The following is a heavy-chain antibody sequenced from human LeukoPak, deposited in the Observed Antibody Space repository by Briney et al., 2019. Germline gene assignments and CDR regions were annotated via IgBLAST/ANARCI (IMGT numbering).Heavy chain of an antibody. Sequence: GGSLRLSCAASGFTFGIASMSWVRQAPGKGPEWVGQIKTKTDGGTTDHAAPVKGRFTISRDDSKNTLYLQMSSLKTEDTAVYYCTTHRGYSSSPTFDYWGQGTLVTVSS. CDR2: IKTKTDGGTT. J-gene: IGHJ4*02. D-gene: IGHD6-13*01. CDR1: GFTFGIAS. CDR3: TTHRGYSSSPTFDY. V-gene: IGHV3-15*01.